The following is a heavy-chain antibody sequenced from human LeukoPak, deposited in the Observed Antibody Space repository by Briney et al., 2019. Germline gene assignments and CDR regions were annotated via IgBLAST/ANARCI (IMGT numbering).Heavy chain of an antibody. J-gene: IGHJ4*02. Sequence: SETLPLTCTVSCGSISSGDYYWSWIRQPPGKGLEWIGYIYYNGNNYYNPPRKSPVTISVATSKNQFSLKLSSVTAADTAVYYCDRDLAYGGTRYFDYWGQGTLVTVSS. D-gene: IGHD4-23*01. V-gene: IGHV4-30-4*01. CDR3: DRDLAYGGTRYFDY. CDR1: CGSISSGDYY. CDR2: IYYNGNN.